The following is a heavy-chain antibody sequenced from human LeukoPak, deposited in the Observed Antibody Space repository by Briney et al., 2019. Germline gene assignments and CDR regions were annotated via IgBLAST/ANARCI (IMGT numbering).Heavy chain of an antibody. J-gene: IGHJ4*02. CDR1: GFTFSSYA. V-gene: IGHV3-23*01. CDR2: VSGSGGST. D-gene: IGHD3/OR15-3a*01. CDR3: ALGTVDHDY. Sequence: PGGSLRLSCAASGFTFSSYAMNWVRQAPGKGLEWVSAVSGSGGSTHYADSVKGRFTISRDSSKNTLYLQMNSLRAEDTAVYYCALGTVDHDYWGQGTLVTVSS.